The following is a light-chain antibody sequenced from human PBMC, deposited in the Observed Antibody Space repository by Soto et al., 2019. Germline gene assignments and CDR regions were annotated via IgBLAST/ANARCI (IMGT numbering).Light chain of an antibody. CDR1: QSISSW. Sequence: DIQLTQSPSALSASVGDRVILTCRASQSISSWLAWYQQKPGKAPKLLIYDASSLQIGVPSRFSGSGSGTEFTLTISSLQPDDFATYYCQQYSTSRTFGQGTKVDIK. J-gene: IGKJ1*01. V-gene: IGKV1-5*01. CDR2: DAS. CDR3: QQYSTSRT.